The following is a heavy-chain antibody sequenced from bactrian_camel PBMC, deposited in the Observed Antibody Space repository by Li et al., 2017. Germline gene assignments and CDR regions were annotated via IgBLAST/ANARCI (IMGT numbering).Heavy chain of an antibody. Sequence: DVQLVESGGGSVQAGGSLRLSCAFDAYTPANVRMAWFRQAPGKGLEWVAATSGGGESTYYADSVKDRFTISRDNAENTLYLQLNSLKPEDTAVYYCAGSWDVSAKLDFFTWARGPR. CDR2: TSGGGEST. V-gene: IGHV3S40*01. D-gene: IGHD2*01. CDR3: AGSWDVSAKLDFFT. J-gene: IGHJ4*01. CDR1: AYTPANVR.